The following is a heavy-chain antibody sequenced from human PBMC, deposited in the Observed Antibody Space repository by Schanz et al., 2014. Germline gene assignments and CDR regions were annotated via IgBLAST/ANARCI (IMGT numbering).Heavy chain of an antibody. CDR1: GFTFSSYA. V-gene: IGHV3-72*01. CDR3: ARVKSGYEFDY. CDR2: TRNKANGYTR. Sequence: EVFLVESGGALVQPGGSLRLSCVASGFTFSSYAMNWVRQAPGKGLEWVGRTRNKANGYTREYAASVRGRFTISRDDSKNLLFLQMDSLKTEDTAVYYCARVKSGYEFDYWGQGTLVTVSS. D-gene: IGHD5-12*01. J-gene: IGHJ4*02.